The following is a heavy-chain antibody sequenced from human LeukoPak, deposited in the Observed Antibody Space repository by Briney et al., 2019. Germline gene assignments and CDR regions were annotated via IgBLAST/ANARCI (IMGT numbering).Heavy chain of an antibody. J-gene: IGHJ3*02. D-gene: IGHD1-26*01. CDR1: GFTLSRHN. Sequence: GGSLRLSCSGSGFTLSRHNMHWVRQAPGKGLEYVSAISYNGDSTYYVDSVKGRFTISRDNSKNTLDLQMSSLRPEDTAVYYCVSDRETQEQIWGPGTLVTVSS. CDR3: VSDRETQEQI. CDR2: ISYNGDST. V-gene: IGHV3-64D*09.